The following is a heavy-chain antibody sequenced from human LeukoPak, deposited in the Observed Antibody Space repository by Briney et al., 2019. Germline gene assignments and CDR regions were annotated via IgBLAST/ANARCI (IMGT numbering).Heavy chain of an antibody. CDR1: GFTFSSYG. CDR2: IRYDGRTK. D-gene: IGHD3-22*01. J-gene: IGHJ4*02. V-gene: IGHV3-30*02. Sequence: GGSLRLSCAASGFTFSSYGMHWVRQAPGKGLEWVAFIRYDGRTKYYADSVKGRFTISRDISENTLYLQMNSLRAEDTAVYYCAKDSDSSGYYSDYWGQGTMVTVSS. CDR3: AKDSDSSGYYSDY.